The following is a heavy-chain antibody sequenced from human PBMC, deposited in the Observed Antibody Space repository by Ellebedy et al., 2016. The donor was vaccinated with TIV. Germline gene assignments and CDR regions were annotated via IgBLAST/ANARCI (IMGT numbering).Heavy chain of an antibody. CDR3: TRPAATYYGMDV. D-gene: IGHD6-25*01. Sequence: GESLKISCAASGFTFSGFAIHFVRQASGKGLEWVGSIRSKANNYATEYTASVKGRFTISRDDSKNTAYLQMNSLKAYDTAVYYCTRPAATYYGMDVWGQGTTVTVSS. V-gene: IGHV3-73*01. CDR1: GFTFSGFA. CDR2: IRSKANNYAT. J-gene: IGHJ6*02.